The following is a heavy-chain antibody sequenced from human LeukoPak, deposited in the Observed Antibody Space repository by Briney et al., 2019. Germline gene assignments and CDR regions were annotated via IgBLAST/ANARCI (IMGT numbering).Heavy chain of an antibody. V-gene: IGHV1-18*01. J-gene: IGHJ6*02. Sequence: GASVKVSCKASGYTFTSYGISWVRQAPGQGLEWMGWISAYNGNTNYAQKLQGRVTMTTDTSTSTAYMELRSLRSDDTAVYYCARATYYYGSGSHYGMDDWGQGTTVTVSS. D-gene: IGHD3-10*01. CDR3: ARATYYYGSGSHYGMDD. CDR1: GYTFTSYG. CDR2: ISAYNGNT.